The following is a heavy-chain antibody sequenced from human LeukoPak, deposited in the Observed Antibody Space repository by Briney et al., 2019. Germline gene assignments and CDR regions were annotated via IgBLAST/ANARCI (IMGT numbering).Heavy chain of an antibody. CDR3: ARVRDGSNSCLDY. Sequence: PGGSLRLSCASFGFTVSNYWMTWVRQAPGNGLEWVANMRQDGSEKYYVDSVKGRFAISRDNAKNSLYLQMNSLRAEDTAVYYCARVRDGSNSCLDYWGQGTLVTVSS. V-gene: IGHV3-7*04. D-gene: IGHD6-13*01. CDR2: MRQDGSEK. CDR1: GFTVSNYW. J-gene: IGHJ4*02.